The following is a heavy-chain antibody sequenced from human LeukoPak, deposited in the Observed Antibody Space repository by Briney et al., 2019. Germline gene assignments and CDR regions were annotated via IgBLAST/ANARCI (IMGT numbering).Heavy chain of an antibody. Sequence: SETLSLTCTVSGGSITSYYWSWIRQPPGKGLEWIGYFYYSGSPNYNPSLKSRVTISVDTSKNQFSLKLFFVTAADTALYYRARAGGISPFDYWGQGTLVTVSS. CDR2: FYYSGSP. V-gene: IGHV4-59*01. J-gene: IGHJ4*02. CDR1: GGSITSYY. D-gene: IGHD4-23*01. CDR3: ARAGGISPFDY.